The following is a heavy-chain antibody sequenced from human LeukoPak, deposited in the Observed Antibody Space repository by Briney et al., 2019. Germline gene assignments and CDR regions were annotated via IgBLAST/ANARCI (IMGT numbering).Heavy chain of an antibody. V-gene: IGHV3-7*01. CDR2: IKDDGSEE. CDR3: ARDDYDRSGHAYDI. J-gene: IGHJ3*02. CDR1: GFNFNNYW. D-gene: IGHD3-22*01. Sequence: PGGSLRLSCAASGFNFNNYWMSWLRQAPGKGLEWVANIKDDGSEEYYVDSVKGRFTISRDNAKNSLYLQMNSLRAEDTAVYYCARDDYDRSGHAYDIWGQGTMVTVSS.